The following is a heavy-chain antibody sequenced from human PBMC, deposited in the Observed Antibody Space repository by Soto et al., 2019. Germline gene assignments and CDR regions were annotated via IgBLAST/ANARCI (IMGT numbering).Heavy chain of an antibody. Sequence: GGSLRLSCAASGFTFSSYAMHWVRQAPGKGLEWVAVISYDGSNKYYADSVKGRFTISRDNSKNTLYLQMNSLRAEDTAVYYCARDPQPRGYSYGYYRGYYYYYGMDVRGQGTSVTVSS. J-gene: IGHJ6*02. CDR2: ISYDGSNK. CDR1: GFTFSSYA. D-gene: IGHD5-18*01. V-gene: IGHV3-30-3*01. CDR3: ARDPQPRGYSYGYYRGYYYYYGMDV.